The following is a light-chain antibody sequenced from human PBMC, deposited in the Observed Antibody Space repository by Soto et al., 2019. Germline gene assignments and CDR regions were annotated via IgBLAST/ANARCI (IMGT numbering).Light chain of an antibody. J-gene: IGKJ2*01. CDR3: QLSHKPPYI. V-gene: IGKV1-39*01. Sequence: DIQVTQSPSSLSESVGDRVTINCRASQSISTYLNWYQQKLGKAPKLLIYAASSLQSGVPSRFSGSGSGTDFTLTINSLQPEDFETYYRQLSHKPPYIFGQGTKLEIK. CDR1: QSISTY. CDR2: AAS.